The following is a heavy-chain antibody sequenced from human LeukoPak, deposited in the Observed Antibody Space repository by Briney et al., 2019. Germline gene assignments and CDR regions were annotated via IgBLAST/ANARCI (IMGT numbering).Heavy chain of an antibody. CDR1: GYTFTGYY. V-gene: IGHV1-2*02. CDR3: TSVYGVAAAGTAFDI. J-gene: IGHJ3*02. CDR2: INPNSGGT. D-gene: IGHD6-13*01. Sequence: ASVKVSCKASGYTFTGYYMHWVRQAPGQGLEWMGWINPNSGGTNYAQKFQGRVTMTRDTSISTAYMELSRLRSDDTAVYYCTSVYGVAAAGTAFDIWGQGTMVTVSS.